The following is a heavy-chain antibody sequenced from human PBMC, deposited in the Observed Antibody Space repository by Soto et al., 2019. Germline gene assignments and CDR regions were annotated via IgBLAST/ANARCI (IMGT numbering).Heavy chain of an antibody. J-gene: IGHJ5*01. Sequence: QVRLMQSGTEVKKPGASVTVSCKASGYTSADFGISWVREAPGQGLEWMGWVSGNNGASNPAPKVQGRITMTLDTSTCVSYMALRSLRSDDTAIYYCVRDQKYFRVNGNWFDSWGQGTLVSVSS. D-gene: IGHD2-2*01. CDR3: VRDQKYFRVNGNWFDS. V-gene: IGHV1-18*04. CDR2: VSGNNGAS. CDR1: GYTSADFG.